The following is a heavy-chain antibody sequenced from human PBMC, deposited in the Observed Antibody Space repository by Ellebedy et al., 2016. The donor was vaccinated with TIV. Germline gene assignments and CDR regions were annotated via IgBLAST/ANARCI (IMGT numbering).Heavy chain of an antibody. J-gene: IGHJ5*02. CDR3: ATRIEPQGGGWFDP. Sequence: MPSETLSLTCTVSGDSISSFYWSWIRQSPGRGLEWIGYIYYSGDTNYNPSLKSRVTISIDRSRPQFSRKLTSVTAADTAVYYCATRIEPQGGGWFDPWGPGTLVTVSS. CDR2: IYYSGDT. CDR1: GDSISSFY. D-gene: IGHD1-26*01. V-gene: IGHV4-59*08.